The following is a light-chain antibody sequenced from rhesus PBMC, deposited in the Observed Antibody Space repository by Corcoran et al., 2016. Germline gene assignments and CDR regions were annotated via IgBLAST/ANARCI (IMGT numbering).Light chain of an antibody. CDR2: AES. J-gene: IGKJ4*01. V-gene: IGKV1-43*02. Sequence: DIQMTQSPSSLSASVGDRVTITCRASQGISTYLNWYKQKPGKAPKRLIYAESSLESGVPSRFSGSGSGTDFTLTISSLQPEDFATYYCLQYNSDPLTFGGGTKVEIK. CDR1: QGISTY. CDR3: LQYNSDPLT.